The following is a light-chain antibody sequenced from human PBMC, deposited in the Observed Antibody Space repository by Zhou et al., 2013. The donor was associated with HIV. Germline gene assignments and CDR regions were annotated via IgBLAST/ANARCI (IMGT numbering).Light chain of an antibody. CDR1: QSVSSSY. J-gene: IGKJ1*01. Sequence: IIMTQSPATLSVSPGERVTLSCRASQSVSSSYFAWYHQKPGQAPRLLIYGASSRATGIPDRFSGSGSGTDFTLTISRLEPEDFAVYYCQQYGSSPSTFGQGTKVEIK. CDR2: GAS. CDR3: QQYGSSPST. V-gene: IGKV3-20*01.